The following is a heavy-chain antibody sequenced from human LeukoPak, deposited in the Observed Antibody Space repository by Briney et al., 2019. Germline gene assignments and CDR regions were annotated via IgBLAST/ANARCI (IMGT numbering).Heavy chain of an antibody. CDR3: ARHSRSGYGDYESAFDI. D-gene: IGHD5-12*01. Sequence: SETLSLTCIVSGGSFSSSGYYWDWIRQPPGKGLEWIGNFYYTGSTYYNPSLKSRITISVDTSKNQFSLKLRSVTAADTAVYYCARHSRSGYGDYESAFDIWGQGTMVTVSS. V-gene: IGHV4-39*01. CDR2: FYYTGST. CDR1: GGSFSSSGYY. J-gene: IGHJ3*02.